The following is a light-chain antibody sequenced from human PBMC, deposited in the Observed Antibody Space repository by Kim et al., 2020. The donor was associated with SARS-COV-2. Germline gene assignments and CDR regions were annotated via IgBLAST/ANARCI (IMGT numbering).Light chain of an antibody. J-gene: IGKJ4*01. V-gene: IGKV1-16*02. CDR1: QDISNY. Sequence: ASVGDSVTITCRASQDISNYLVLFQQKPGEAPKSLIYGASSLQSGVPSKFSGSGSGTDFTLTISNLQPEDSATYYCQHFRSYPLTFGGGTKVDIK. CDR3: QHFRSYPLT. CDR2: GAS.